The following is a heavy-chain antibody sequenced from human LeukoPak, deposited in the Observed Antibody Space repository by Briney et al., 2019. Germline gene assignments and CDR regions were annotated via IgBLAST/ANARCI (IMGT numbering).Heavy chain of an antibody. J-gene: IGHJ4*01. CDR2: ISSSSSYI. CDR1: GFTFSIYS. V-gene: IGHV3-21*01. Sequence: GGSLRLSCAVSGFTFSIYSMNWVRQAPGRGLEWVSSISSSSSYIYYADSVKGRFTISRDNAKNSLYLQMNSLRAEDTAVYYCARGHSTAMAXNFXYWGXXXLV. D-gene: IGHD5-18*01. CDR3: ARGHSTAMAXNFXY.